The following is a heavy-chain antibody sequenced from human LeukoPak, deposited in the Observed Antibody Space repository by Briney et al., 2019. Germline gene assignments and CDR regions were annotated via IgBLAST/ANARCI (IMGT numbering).Heavy chain of an antibody. D-gene: IGHD6-13*01. V-gene: IGHV4-59*01. CDR2: IYYSGST. Sequence: SETLSLTCTVSGGSISSYYWSWIRQPPGKGLEWIGYIYYSGSTNYNPSLKSRVTISVDTSKNQFSLKLSSVTAADTAVYYCARQQLGFNWFDHWGQGTLVTVSS. CDR3: ARQQLGFNWFDH. J-gene: IGHJ5*02. CDR1: GGSISSYY.